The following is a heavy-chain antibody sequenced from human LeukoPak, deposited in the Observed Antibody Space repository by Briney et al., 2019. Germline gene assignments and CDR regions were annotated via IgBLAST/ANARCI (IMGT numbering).Heavy chain of an antibody. CDR1: GGSISSYY. J-gene: IGHJ3*02. Sequence: PSETLSLTCTVSGGSISSYYWSWIRQPPGKGLEWIGYIYYSGSPNYNPSLKSRVTISVDTSKNHFSLKLSSVTAEDTAVYYCARADYYDSSGYYRTRNAFDIWGQGTMVTVSS. CDR2: IYYSGSP. V-gene: IGHV4-59*01. D-gene: IGHD3-22*01. CDR3: ARADYYDSSGYYRTRNAFDI.